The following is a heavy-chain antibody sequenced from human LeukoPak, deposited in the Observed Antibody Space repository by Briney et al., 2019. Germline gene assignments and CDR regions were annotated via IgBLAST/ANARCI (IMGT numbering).Heavy chain of an antibody. J-gene: IGHJ6*04. CDR3: ARDHTLLRTTGGGWNDRDGMDV. Sequence: SETLSLTCAVSGYSISSGYYWGWIRQPPGKGLEWIGSIYHSGSTYYNPSLKSRVTISVDTSKNQFSLKLSSVTAADTAVYYCARDHTLLRTTGGGWNDRDGMDVWGKGTTVTVSS. D-gene: IGHD1-1*01. CDR2: IYHSGST. V-gene: IGHV4-38-2*02. CDR1: GYSISSGYY.